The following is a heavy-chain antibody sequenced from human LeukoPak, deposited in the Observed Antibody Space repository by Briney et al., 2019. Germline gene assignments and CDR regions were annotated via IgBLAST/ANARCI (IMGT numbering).Heavy chain of an antibody. CDR2: IYYSGST. D-gene: IGHD5-12*01. CDR3: ARTISTLVATSYYFDY. Sequence: PSETLSLTCTVSGGSISSYYWSWLRQPPGKGLEWIGYIYYSGSTNYNPSLKSRVTISVDTSKNQFSLKLSSVTAADTAVYYCARTISTLVATSYYFDYWGQGTLVTVSS. J-gene: IGHJ4*02. V-gene: IGHV4-59*08. CDR1: GGSISSYY.